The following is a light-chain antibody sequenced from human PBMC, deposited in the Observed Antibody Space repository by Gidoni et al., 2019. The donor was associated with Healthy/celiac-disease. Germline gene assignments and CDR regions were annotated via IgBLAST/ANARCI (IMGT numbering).Light chain of an antibody. CDR2: WAS. Sequence: DIVMTQSPDSLAVSLGERATINCKSSQSVLYSYNNKNYLAWYQQKPGQPPKLLIYWASTRESGVPDRFSGSGSGTDFTLTISSLQAEDVAVYYCQQYYSTLPNTFGQGTKLEIK. V-gene: IGKV4-1*01. CDR1: QSVLYSYNNKNY. J-gene: IGKJ2*01. CDR3: QQYYSTLPNT.